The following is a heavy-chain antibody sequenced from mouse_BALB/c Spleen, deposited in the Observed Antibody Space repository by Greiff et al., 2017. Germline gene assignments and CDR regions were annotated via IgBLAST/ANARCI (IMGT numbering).Heavy chain of an antibody. J-gene: IGHJ3*01. CDR3: ARTYYKFAY. V-gene: IGHV1-54*01. CDR1: GYAFTNYL. D-gene: IGHD2-12*01. CDR2: INPGSGGT. Sequence: VQLQQSGAELVRPGTSVKVSCKASGYAFTNYLIEWVKQRPGQGLEWIGVINPGSGGTNYNEKFKGKATLTADKSSSTAYMQLSSLTSDDSAVYFCARTYYKFAYWGQGTLVTVSA.